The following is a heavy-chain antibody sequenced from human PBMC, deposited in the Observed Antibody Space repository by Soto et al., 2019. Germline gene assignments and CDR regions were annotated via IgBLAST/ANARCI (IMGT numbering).Heavy chain of an antibody. D-gene: IGHD5-18*01. CDR3: TRGRIQLWSYYFDY. Sequence: GGSLRLSCTASGFTFGDYAMSWFRQAPGKGLEWVGFIRSKAYGGTTEYAASVKGRFTISRDDSKSIAYLQMNSLKTEDTAVYYCTRGRIQLWSYYFDYWGQGTLVTAPQ. J-gene: IGHJ4*02. V-gene: IGHV3-49*03. CDR1: GFTFGDYA. CDR2: IRSKAYGGTT.